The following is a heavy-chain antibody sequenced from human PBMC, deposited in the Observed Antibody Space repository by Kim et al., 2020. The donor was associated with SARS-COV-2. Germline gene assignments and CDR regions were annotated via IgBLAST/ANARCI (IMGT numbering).Heavy chain of an antibody. CDR3: TSFRYGSGSFLDY. J-gene: IGHJ4*02. V-gene: IGHV4-39*07. Sequence: YNPAPKSPVTVSVDTSKNQFSLKLSSVTAADTAVYYCTSFRYGSGSFLDYWGQGTLVTVSS. D-gene: IGHD3-10*01.